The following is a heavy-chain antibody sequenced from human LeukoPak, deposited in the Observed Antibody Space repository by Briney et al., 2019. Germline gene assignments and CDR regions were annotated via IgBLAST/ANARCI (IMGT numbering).Heavy chain of an antibody. J-gene: IGHJ4*02. CDR3: VTYYFDSSGPKKNY. CDR2: INHSGST. CDR1: GGSFSGYY. V-gene: IGHV4-34*01. Sequence: SETLSLTCAVYGGSFSGYYWSWIRQPPGKGLEWIGGINHSGSTNYNPSLESRVTISVDTSKKQSSLKLSSVTAADTAVYYCVTYYFDSSGPKKNYWGQGTLVTVSS. D-gene: IGHD3-22*01.